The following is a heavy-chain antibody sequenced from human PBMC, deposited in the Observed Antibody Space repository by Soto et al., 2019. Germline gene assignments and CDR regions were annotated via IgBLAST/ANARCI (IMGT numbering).Heavy chain of an antibody. Sequence: PSETLSLTCAVSGGSISSSNWWSWVRQPPGKGLEWIGEIYHSGSTNYNPSLKSRVTISVDKSKNQFSLKLSSVTAADTAVYYCARDGALAYCGGDCSTYNWFDPWGQGTLVTVSS. V-gene: IGHV4-4*02. CDR2: IYHSGST. CDR1: GGSISSSNW. J-gene: IGHJ5*02. CDR3: ARDGALAYCGGDCSTYNWFDP. D-gene: IGHD2-21*02.